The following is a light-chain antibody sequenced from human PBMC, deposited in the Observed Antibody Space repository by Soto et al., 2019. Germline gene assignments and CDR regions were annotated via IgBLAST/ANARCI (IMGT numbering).Light chain of an antibody. V-gene: IGKV3-15*01. CDR1: QSVSNN. CDR3: XXXXXWPLT. Sequence: EIVMTQSPATLSVSPGERATLSCRASQSVSNNVAWYQQKPGQAPRLLIYHAATRATGIPARFSGSGSGTEVTLTIXXXQXXXXXVXXXXXXXXWPLTFGGGTKVEIK. CDR2: HAA. J-gene: IGKJ4*01.